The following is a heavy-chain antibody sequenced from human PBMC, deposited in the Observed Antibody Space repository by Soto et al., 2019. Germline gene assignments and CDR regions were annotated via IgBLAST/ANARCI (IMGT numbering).Heavy chain of an antibody. Sequence: ASVKVSCKASGYTFTSYGISWVRQAPGQGLEWMGWISAYNGNTNYAQKLQGRVTMTTDTSTSTAYMELRSLRSDDTAVYCCARVSGSSLGYYYYGMDVWGQGTTVTVSS. CDR1: GYTFTSYG. J-gene: IGHJ6*02. CDR3: ARVSGSSLGYYYYGMDV. V-gene: IGHV1-18*01. CDR2: ISAYNGNT. D-gene: IGHD1-26*01.